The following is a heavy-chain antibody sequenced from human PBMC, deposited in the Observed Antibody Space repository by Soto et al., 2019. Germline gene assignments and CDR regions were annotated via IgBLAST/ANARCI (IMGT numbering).Heavy chain of an antibody. D-gene: IGHD5-18*01. J-gene: IGHJ6*02. CDR3: LCFFSGGYGYGFYSYGMDV. CDR2: IYYSGST. CDR1: GGSISSSSYY. V-gene: IGHV4-39*01. Sequence: SETLSLTCTVSGGSISSSSYYWCWIRHPPGKGLEWIGSIYYSGSTYYNPSLKSRVTISVDTSKSQFSLKLSSVTAADTAVYYCLCFFSGGYGYGFYSYGMDVWGQGTTVTVSS.